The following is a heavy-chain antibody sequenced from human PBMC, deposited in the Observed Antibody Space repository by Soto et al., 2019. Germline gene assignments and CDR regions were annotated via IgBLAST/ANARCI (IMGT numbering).Heavy chain of an antibody. D-gene: IGHD6-13*01. CDR1: EGTFNSYA. V-gene: IGHV1-69*01. CDR3: GSGASRWYPYYCDS. Sequence: QAQVVQSGAEVRKPGSSVKLSCKASEGTFNSYAIAWVRQAPGQGLEWMGGIIPYYNTLNYAQKFQDRVTITADDSTNTGNMELSSLRSDDSAVYFCGSGASRWYPYYCDSLAQGTLVTVSS. J-gene: IGHJ4*02. CDR2: IIPYYNTL.